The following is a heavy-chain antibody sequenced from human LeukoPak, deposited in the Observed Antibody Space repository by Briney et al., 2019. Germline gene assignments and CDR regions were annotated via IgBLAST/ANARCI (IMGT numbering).Heavy chain of an antibody. Sequence: ASVKVSCKASGYTFTSNYIHWVRQAPGKGLEWMGGFDPEDGETIYAQKFQGRVTMTEDTSTDTAYMELSSLRSEDTVVYYCATGPTGGSGYYPMDYWGQGTLVTVSS. CDR3: ATGPTGGSGYYPMDY. D-gene: IGHD3-22*01. CDR2: FDPEDGET. CDR1: GYTFTSNY. V-gene: IGHV1-24*01. J-gene: IGHJ4*02.